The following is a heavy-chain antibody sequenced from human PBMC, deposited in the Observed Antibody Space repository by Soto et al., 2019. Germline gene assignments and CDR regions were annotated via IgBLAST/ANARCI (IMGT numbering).Heavy chain of an antibody. CDR3: AVMVRGVIRPMDV. D-gene: IGHD3-10*01. CDR2: ISSSSSYI. CDR1: GFTFSSYS. Sequence: GESLRLSCAASGFTFSSYSMNWVRQAPGKGLEWVSSISSSSSYIYYADSVKGRFTISRDNAKNSLYLQMNSLRAEDTAVYYCAVMVRGVIRPMDVWGQGTTVTVSS. V-gene: IGHV3-21*01. J-gene: IGHJ6*02.